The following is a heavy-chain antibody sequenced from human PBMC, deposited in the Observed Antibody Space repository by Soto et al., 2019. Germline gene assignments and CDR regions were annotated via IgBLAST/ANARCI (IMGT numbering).Heavy chain of an antibody. Sequence: PSETLSLTCTVSGGSISSSNYYRGWIRQPPGKGLEWIGSIYYSGSTSYNSSLKSRVTISVDTSKNQFSLRLSSVTAADRAVYYCASPTLGAFDIWGQGTMVTVSS. J-gene: IGHJ3*02. D-gene: IGHD3-16*01. CDR3: ASPTLGAFDI. CDR2: IYYSGST. CDR1: GGSISSSNYY. V-gene: IGHV4-39*01.